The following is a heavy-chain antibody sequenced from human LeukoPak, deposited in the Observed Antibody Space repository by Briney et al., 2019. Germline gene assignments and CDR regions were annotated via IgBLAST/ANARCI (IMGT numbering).Heavy chain of an antibody. CDR1: GGSISSSSYY. Sequence: PSETLSLTCTVSGGSISSSSYYWGWIRQPPGKGLEWIGSIYYSGSTYYNPSLKSRVTISVDTSKNQFSLKLSSVTAADTAVYYCAADYYDILTGLWSDDYWGQGTLVTVSS. CDR2: IYYSGST. CDR3: AADYYDILTGLWSDDY. J-gene: IGHJ4*02. D-gene: IGHD3-9*01. V-gene: IGHV4-39*07.